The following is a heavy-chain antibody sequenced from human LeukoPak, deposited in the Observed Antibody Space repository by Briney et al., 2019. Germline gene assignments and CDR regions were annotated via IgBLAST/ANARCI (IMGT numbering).Heavy chain of an antibody. J-gene: IGHJ6*03. CDR2: MNPNSGNT. CDR3: ARAKGVAPTYYYYMDV. Sequence: GASVKVSCKASGYTFTSYDINWVRQATGQGLEWMGWMNPNSGNTGYAQKFQGRVTITRNTSISTAYMELSSLRSEDTAVYYCARAKGVAPTYYYYMDVWGKGTTVTVSS. V-gene: IGHV1-8*03. CDR1: GYTFTSYD. D-gene: IGHD2-15*01.